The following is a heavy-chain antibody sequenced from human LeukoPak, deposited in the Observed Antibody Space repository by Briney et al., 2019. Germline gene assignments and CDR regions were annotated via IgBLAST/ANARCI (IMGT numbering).Heavy chain of an antibody. CDR2: LSDRGSP. V-gene: IGHV4-39*02. CDR1: GDTISSSRVF. J-gene: IGHJ4*02. Sequence: PSETLSLTCTVSGDTISSSRVFWAWIRQPPGKGLEWIASLSDRGSPKYSPSFQSRVSIFTDTSKNQLSLNLRSVTAADTAVYYCARDANYRDRSGYPSPFDYCGQGILVTVSS. CDR3: ARDANYRDRSGYPSPFDY. D-gene: IGHD6-19*01.